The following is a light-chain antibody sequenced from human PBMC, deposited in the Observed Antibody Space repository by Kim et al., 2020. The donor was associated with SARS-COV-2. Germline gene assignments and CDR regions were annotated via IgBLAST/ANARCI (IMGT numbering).Light chain of an antibody. CDR1: MSDVGSYNH. CDR2: EVT. J-gene: IGLJ2*01. V-gene: IGLV2-8*01. CDR3: SSYAGSNNFLV. Sequence: QAITICSTGTMSDVGSYNHFSWYKQHPSNAPKLRIYEVTKRPSGVPDRFSGSKSGNTASLTVSGLQADDEADYYCSSYAGSNNFLVFGGGTKLTVL.